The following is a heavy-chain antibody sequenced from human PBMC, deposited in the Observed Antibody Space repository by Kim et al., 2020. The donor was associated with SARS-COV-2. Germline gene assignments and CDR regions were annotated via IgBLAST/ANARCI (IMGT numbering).Heavy chain of an antibody. V-gene: IGHV3-21*01. CDR2: ISSSSSYI. D-gene: IGHD3-22*01. CDR3: ASNDYDSSGYSVYYGMDV. J-gene: IGHJ6*02. Sequence: GGSLRLSCAASGFTFSSYSMNWVRQAPGNGLEWVSSISSSSSYIYYADSVKGRFTISRDNAKNSLYLQMNSLRAEDTAVYYCASNDYDSSGYSVYYGMDVWGQGTTVTVSS. CDR1: GFTFSSYS.